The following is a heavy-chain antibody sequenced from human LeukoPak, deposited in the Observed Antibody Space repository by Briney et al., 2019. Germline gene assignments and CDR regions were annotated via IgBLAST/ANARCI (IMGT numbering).Heavy chain of an antibody. CDR2: ISGSGGST. J-gene: IGHJ4*02. D-gene: IGHD3-3*01. Sequence: GGSLRLSCAASGFTFSSYSMSWVRQAPGKGLEWVSAISGSGGSTYYADSVKGRFTISRDNSKNTLYLQMNSLRAEDTAVYYCAKEGNGFWSGYYYFDYRGQGTLVTVSS. CDR3: AKEGNGFWSGYYYFDY. CDR1: GFTFSSYS. V-gene: IGHV3-23*01.